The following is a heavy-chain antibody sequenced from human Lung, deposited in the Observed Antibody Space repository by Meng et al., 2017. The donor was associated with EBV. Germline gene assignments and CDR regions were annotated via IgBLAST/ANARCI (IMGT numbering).Heavy chain of an antibody. V-gene: IGHV7-4-1*02. J-gene: IGHJ4*02. CDR2: INTNTGNP. CDR3: ARLYCSGGSCYTIDY. D-gene: IGHD2-15*01. CDR1: GYTFTRYA. Sequence: VQLVQSVSELKKPGDSVKVSCKASGYTFTRYAMNWVRQAPGQGLEWMGWINTNTGNPTYAQGFTGRFVFSLDTSVSTAYLQISSLKAADTAVYYCARLYCSGGSCYTIDYWGQGTLVTVSS.